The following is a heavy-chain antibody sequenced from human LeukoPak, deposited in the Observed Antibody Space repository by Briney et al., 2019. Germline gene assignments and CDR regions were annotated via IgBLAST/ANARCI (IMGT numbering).Heavy chain of an antibody. CDR3: ARELLWFGELSRPMGY. CDR1: GFTFSSDG. D-gene: IGHD3-10*01. V-gene: IGHV3-33*01. J-gene: IGHJ4*02. Sequence: SGRSLRLSCAASGFTFSSDGMHWVRQAPGKGLEWVAVIWYDGSNKYYADSVKGRFTISRDNSKKTLYLQMNSLRAEDTAVYYCARELLWFGELSRPMGYWGQGTLVTVSS. CDR2: IWYDGSNK.